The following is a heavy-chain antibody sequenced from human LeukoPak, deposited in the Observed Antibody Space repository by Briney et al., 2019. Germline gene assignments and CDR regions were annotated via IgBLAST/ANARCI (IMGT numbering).Heavy chain of an antibody. D-gene: IGHD2-2*01. CDR3: ARDLGPVPAATLGMDV. CDR2: ISYDGSNK. CDR1: GFTFSSYA. V-gene: IGHV3-30-3*01. J-gene: IGHJ6*02. Sequence: PGGSLRLSCAASGFTFSSYAMHWVRQAPGKGLKRAAVISYDGSNKYYADSVKGRFTISRDNSKTTLYLQMNSLRAEDTAVYYCARDLGPVPAATLGMDVWGQGTTVTVSS.